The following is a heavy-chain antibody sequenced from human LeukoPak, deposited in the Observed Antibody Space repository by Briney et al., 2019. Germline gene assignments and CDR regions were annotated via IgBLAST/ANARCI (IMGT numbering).Heavy chain of an antibody. Sequence: SETLSLTCNVSGGSTSGSRRSWGWVRQPPGGGLGWIGSIRYIGTTYYSPSLKRRLTISVDPSQNQSPLKLKSVTAADTSMYYCTRQLSWASDTGDSWGQGTLVTVSS. J-gene: IGHJ5*01. CDR3: TRQLSWASDTGDS. CDR2: IRYIGTT. D-gene: IGHD6-13*01. V-gene: IGHV4-39*01. CDR1: GGSTSGSRRS.